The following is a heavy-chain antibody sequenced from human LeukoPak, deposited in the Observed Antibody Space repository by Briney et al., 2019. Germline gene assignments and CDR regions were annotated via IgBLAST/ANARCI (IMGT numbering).Heavy chain of an antibody. CDR2: IYYTGRT. D-gene: IGHD3-9*01. CDR3: ARRPAPFDWLLFAFDI. J-gene: IGHJ3*02. Sequence: PSETLSLTCTVSGYSISSGYYWGWIRQPPGKGLEWIGTIYYTGRTYYNPSLQSRVTISVDTSKNQFSLKLSSVTAADTAVYYCARRPAPFDWLLFAFDIWGQGTMVTVSS. V-gene: IGHV4-38-2*02. CDR1: GYSISSGYY.